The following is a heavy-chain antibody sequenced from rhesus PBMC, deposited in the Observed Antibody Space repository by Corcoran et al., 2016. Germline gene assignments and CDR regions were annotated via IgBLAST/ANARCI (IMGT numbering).Heavy chain of an antibody. J-gene: IGHJ4*01. CDR3: ARVGISAGHQGDL. CDR2: IYGGSGNT. CDR1: GGPISDNYH. V-gene: IGHV4S7*01. D-gene: IGHD6-13*01. Sequence: QVQLQESGPGLVKPSETLSLTCAVSGGPISDNYHWTWIRQPPGKGLEWIGKIYGGSGNTYYNPSLKSRVSISKDTSKNQFSLKVSSVTAADTAVFYCARVGISAGHQGDLWGQGLLVTVSA.